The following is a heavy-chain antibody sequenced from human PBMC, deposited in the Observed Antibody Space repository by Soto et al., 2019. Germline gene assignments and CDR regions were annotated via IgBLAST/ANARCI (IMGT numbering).Heavy chain of an antibody. CDR1: GGSFSGYY. CDR3: ARGGQQWLATRWFDP. Sequence: ETLSLTCAVYGGSFSGYYWSWIRQPPGKGLEWIGEINHSGSTNYNPSLKSRVTISVDTSKNQFSLKLSSVTAADTAVYYCARGGQQWLATRWFDPWGQGTLVTVSS. V-gene: IGHV4-34*01. CDR2: INHSGST. D-gene: IGHD6-19*01. J-gene: IGHJ5*02.